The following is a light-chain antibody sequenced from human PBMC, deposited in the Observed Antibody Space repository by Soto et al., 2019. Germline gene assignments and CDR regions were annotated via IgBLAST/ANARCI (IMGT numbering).Light chain of an antibody. CDR3: QQYYNLPALT. J-gene: IGKJ4*01. V-gene: IGKV1-33*01. CDR2: DAS. Sequence: DIQMTQSPASLSASVGDRVTITCQASQDINNYLNWFQQKQGKAPKLLIHDASSLETGVPSRFSGSGSGTVFTFTISSLQPEDIATYYCQQYYNLPALTFGGGTKVDIK. CDR1: QDINNY.